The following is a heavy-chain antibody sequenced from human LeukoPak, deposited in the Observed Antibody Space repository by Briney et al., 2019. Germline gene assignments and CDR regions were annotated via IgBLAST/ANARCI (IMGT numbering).Heavy chain of an antibody. CDR1: GDSITSNTYY. CDR3: ARVTGSENWFDP. D-gene: IGHD1-14*01. V-gene: IGHV4-39*07. CDR2: IYNSGST. J-gene: IGHJ5*02. Sequence: SETLSLTCTVSGDSITSNTYYWGWIRQPPGKGLEWIGSIYNSGSTYYNPSLKSRVTISIDTSKNQFSLKLSSVTAADTAVYYCARVTGSENWFDPWGQGTLVTVSS.